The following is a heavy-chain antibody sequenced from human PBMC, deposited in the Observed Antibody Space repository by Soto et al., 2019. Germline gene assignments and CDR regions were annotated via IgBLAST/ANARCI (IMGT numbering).Heavy chain of an antibody. CDR2: MSTSNGNT. Sequence: QVQLVQSGAEVEKPGASVKVSCKASGYTFSSYDISWLRQAPGQGLEWMGGMSTSNGNTNYAQKLHGRVTMTTDTSTSTANMKLRSLRPDDTPVYFCARDRNWVDTRGQGTLVTVS. CDR1: GYTFSSYD. J-gene: IGHJ5*02. V-gene: IGHV1-18*01. CDR3: ARDRNWVDT.